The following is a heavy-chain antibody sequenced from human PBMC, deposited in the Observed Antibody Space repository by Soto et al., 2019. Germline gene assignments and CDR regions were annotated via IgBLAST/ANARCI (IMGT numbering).Heavy chain of an antibody. D-gene: IGHD3-3*01. V-gene: IGHV3-33*01. CDR3: ARDTNYDFWSGHGYYYYMDV. J-gene: IGHJ6*03. CDR1: GFTFSSYG. CDR2: IWYDGSNK. Sequence: QVQLVESGGGVVQPGRSLRLSCAASGFTFSSYGMHWVRQAPGKGLEWGAVIWYDGSNKYYADSVKGRFTISRDNSKNTLYLQMNSLRAEDTAVYYCARDTNYDFWSGHGYYYYMDVWGKGTTVTVSS.